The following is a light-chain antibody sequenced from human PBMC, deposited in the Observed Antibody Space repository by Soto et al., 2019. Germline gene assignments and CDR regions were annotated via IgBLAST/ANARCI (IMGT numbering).Light chain of an antibody. CDR1: QGISSY. Sequence: IELTQSPSSLSASVGDRVTITCRASQGISSYLAWYQQKPGRAPKFLIFDAFNLQTGVPSRFSGSGSGTDFTFTISNLQPEDVATYYCQQYDKLPLTFGGGTKVDIK. J-gene: IGKJ4*01. CDR3: QQYDKLPLT. V-gene: IGKV1-33*01. CDR2: DAF.